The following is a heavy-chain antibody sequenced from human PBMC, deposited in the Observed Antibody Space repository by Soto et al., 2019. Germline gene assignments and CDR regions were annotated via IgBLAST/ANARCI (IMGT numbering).Heavy chain of an antibody. D-gene: IGHD6-13*01. J-gene: IGHJ5*02. CDR1: GFTFSSYA. V-gene: IGHV3-23*01. Sequence: EVQLLESGGGLVQPGGSLRLSCAASGFTFSSYAMSWVRQAPGKGLEWVSAISGSGGSTYYADSVKGRFTISRDNSKNPLYLQMNSLKAENTAVYYCAKSEGSWYLPLNWFDPWGQGTLVTVSS. CDR3: AKSEGSWYLPLNWFDP. CDR2: ISGSGGST.